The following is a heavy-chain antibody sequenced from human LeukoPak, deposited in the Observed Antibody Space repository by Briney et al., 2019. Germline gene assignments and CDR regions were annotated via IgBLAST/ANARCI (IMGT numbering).Heavy chain of an antibody. CDR3: ARMTVAVAGYYFQH. CDR2: INHSGST. D-gene: IGHD6-19*01. J-gene: IGHJ1*01. V-gene: IGHV4-34*01. CDR1: GGSFSGYY. Sequence: TSETLSLTCAVYGGSFSGYYWSWIRRPPGKGLEWIGEINHSGSTNYNPSLKSRVTISVDTSKNQFSLKLSSVTAADTAVYYCARMTVAVAGYYFQHWGQGTLVTVSS.